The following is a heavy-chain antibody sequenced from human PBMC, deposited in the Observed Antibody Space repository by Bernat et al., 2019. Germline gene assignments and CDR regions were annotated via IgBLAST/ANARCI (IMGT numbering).Heavy chain of an antibody. CDR1: GFTFSDST. J-gene: IGHJ4*02. CDR3: TRSGGLEEHAFDY. V-gene: IGHV3-73*01. Sequence: EVQLAESGGGLVQPGGSLKLSCAASGFTFSDSTMQWVRQASGKGLEWVGRVRTKANSYTTSYAASVKGRFTISRDDSRNMAYLQMNSLKIEDTAVYYWTRSGGLEEHAFDYWGQGSLVTVSS. D-gene: IGHD3-10*01. CDR2: VRTKANSYTT.